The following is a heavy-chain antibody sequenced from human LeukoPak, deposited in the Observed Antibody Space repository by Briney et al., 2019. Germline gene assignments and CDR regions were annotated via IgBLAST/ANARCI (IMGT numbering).Heavy chain of an antibody. CDR3: AREGGYSGYLDY. Sequence: SETLSLTCTVSGGSISSYYWSWIRQPPGKGLEWIGYFYYSGSSNYNPSLKSRVTMSVVTSKNQFSLKLNSVTAADTAVYYCAREGGYSGYLDYWGQGTLVTVSS. V-gene: IGHV4-59*12. D-gene: IGHD5-12*01. CDR1: GGSISSYY. J-gene: IGHJ4*02. CDR2: FYYSGSS.